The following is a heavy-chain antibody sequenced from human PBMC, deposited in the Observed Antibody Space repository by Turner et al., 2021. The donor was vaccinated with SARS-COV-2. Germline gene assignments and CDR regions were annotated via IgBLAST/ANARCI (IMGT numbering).Heavy chain of an antibody. Sequence: EVQLVETGGGLIQPGGSLRLSCAAPGFVVSSNSMTWVRQAPGKGLEWISVIYSGGSTYDADSVKGRFTISRDSSKNTLYLQRNSLRAEDTAVYYCARPFGNAVVPPSWGQGTTVTVSS. J-gene: IGHJ6*02. CDR2: IYSGGST. CDR3: ARPFGNAVVPPS. V-gene: IGHV3-53*02. CDR1: GFVVSSNS. D-gene: IGHD2-2*01.